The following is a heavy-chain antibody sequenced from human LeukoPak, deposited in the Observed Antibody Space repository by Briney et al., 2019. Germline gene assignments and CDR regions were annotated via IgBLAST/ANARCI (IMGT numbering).Heavy chain of an antibody. J-gene: IGHJ5*02. CDR2: MYYSGST. CDR3: ARGWVAAAGYNWFDP. CDR1: GGSISSGDYY. V-gene: IGHV4-30-4*01. D-gene: IGHD6-13*01. Sequence: SETLSLTCTVSGGSISSGDYYWSWIRQPPGKGLEWIAYMYYSGSTYYNPSLKSRVTISVDTSKNQFSLKLSSVTAADTAVYYCARGWVAAAGYNWFDPWGQGTLVTVSS.